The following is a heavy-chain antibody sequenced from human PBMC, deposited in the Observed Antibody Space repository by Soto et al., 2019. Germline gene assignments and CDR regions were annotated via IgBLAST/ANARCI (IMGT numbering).Heavy chain of an antibody. V-gene: IGHV3-9*01. CDR2: ISWNSGSL. CDR1: GFTFDDYA. CDR3: AKDMYSSHHYGMDV. Sequence: GGSLRLSCAASGFTFDDYAMHWVRQAPGKGLEWVSGISWNSGSLGYADSVKGRFTISRDNAKNSLYLQMNNLRAEDTALYYCAKDMYSSHHYGMDVWGQGTTVTVSS. J-gene: IGHJ6*02. D-gene: IGHD3-22*01.